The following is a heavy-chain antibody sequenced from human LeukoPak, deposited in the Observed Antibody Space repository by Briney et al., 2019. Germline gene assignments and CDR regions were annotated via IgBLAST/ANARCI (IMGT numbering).Heavy chain of an antibody. Sequence: PGGSLRLSCAASGFTFSSYAMSWVRQAPGKGLEWVSAISGSGGSTYYADSVKGRFTISRDNSKNTLYLQMNSLRAEDTAVYYCAKVNGEDKHYYDSSGYSDYWGQGTLVTVSS. J-gene: IGHJ4*02. CDR1: GFTFSSYA. CDR3: AKVNGEDKHYYDSSGYSDY. V-gene: IGHV3-23*01. D-gene: IGHD3-22*01. CDR2: ISGSGGST.